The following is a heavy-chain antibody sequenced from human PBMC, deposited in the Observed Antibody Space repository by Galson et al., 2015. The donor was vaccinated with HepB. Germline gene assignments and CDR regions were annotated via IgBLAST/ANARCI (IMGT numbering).Heavy chain of an antibody. J-gene: IGHJ4*02. CDR2: ISPRGTSV. D-gene: IGHD3-10*01. CDR3: ARLFPNSGSDSYYPWLYDFDY. Sequence: SLSLSCAASGFTFSGYSMNWVRQAPPKGLAWVSYISPRGTSVSYAGAVKGRFTVSRDNAKNSLYLQMNNLSAEDTAVYYCARLFPNSGSDSYYPWLYDFDYWGQGTLVTVSS. CDR1: GFTFSGYS. V-gene: IGHV3-48*04.